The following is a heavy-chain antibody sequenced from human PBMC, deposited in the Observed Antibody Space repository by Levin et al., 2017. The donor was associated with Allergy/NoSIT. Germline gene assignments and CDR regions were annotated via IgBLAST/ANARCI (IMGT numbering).Heavy chain of an antibody. V-gene: IGHV2-70*04. CDR3: ARTGGYSGYASWGAFDI. J-gene: IGHJ3*02. CDR2: IDWDDDK. Sequence: TLSLTCTFSGFSLSTSGMRVSWIRQPPGKALEWLARIDWDDDKFYSTSLKTRLTISKDTSGNQVVLTMTNMDPVDTATYYCARTGGYSGYASWGAFDIWGQGTMVTVSS. CDR1: GFSLSTSGMR. D-gene: IGHD5-12*01.